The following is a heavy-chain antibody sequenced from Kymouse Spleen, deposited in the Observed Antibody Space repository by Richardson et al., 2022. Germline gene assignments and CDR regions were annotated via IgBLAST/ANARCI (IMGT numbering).Heavy chain of an antibody. Sequence: EVQLVESGGGLVKPGGSLRLSCAASGFTFSNAWMSWVRQAPGKGLEWVGRIKSKTDGGTTDYAAPVKGRFTISRDDSKNTLYLQMNSLKTEDTAVYYCTTDIVVVPAAVFDYWGQGTLVTVSS. CDR2: IKSKTDGGTT. CDR1: GFTFSNAW. V-gene: IGHV3-15*01. J-gene: IGHJ4*02. CDR3: TTDIVVVPAAVFDY. D-gene: IGHD2-2*02.